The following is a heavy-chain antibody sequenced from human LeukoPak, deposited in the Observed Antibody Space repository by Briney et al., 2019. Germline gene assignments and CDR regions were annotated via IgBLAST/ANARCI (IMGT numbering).Heavy chain of an antibody. V-gene: IGHV4-59*01. J-gene: IGHJ4*02. CDR2: IHSSGST. D-gene: IGHD6-13*01. CDR1: GGSISGDY. Sequence: SETLSLTCTVSGGSISGDYWSWIRHSPGKGLEWIAYIHSSGSTSYNPSLKSRVTISVDTSKNEFSLKLTSVNAADTAVYYCARDRPGGSSLDYWGQGILVTVSS. CDR3: ARDRPGGSSLDY.